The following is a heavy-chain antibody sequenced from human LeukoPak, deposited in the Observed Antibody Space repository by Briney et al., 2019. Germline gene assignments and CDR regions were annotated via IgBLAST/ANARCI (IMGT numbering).Heavy chain of an antibody. CDR1: GFTFSSYS. CDR2: ISSSSSYI. CDR3: ARDGVAEGGDDY. J-gene: IGHJ4*02. D-gene: IGHD3-16*01. Sequence: GGSLRLSCAASGFTFSSYSMSWVRQAPGKGLEWVSSISSSSSYIYYADSVKGRFTISRDNAKNSLYLQMNSLRAEDTAVYYCARDGVAEGGDDYWGQGTLVTVSS. V-gene: IGHV3-21*01.